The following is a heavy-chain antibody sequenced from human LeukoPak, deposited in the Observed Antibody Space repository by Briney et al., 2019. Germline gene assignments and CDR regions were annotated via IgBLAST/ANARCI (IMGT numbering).Heavy chain of an antibody. J-gene: IGHJ4*02. V-gene: IGHV3-21*01. CDR3: ARAGAVAGPPDY. CDR2: ISSSSSYI. Sequence: GGSLRLSCAASGFTFSSYSINWVRQAPGKGLEWVSSISSSSSYIYYADSMKGRFTISRDNAKNSLYLQMNSLRAEDTAVYYCARAGAVAGPPDYWGQGTLVTVSS. CDR1: GFTFSSYS. D-gene: IGHD6-19*01.